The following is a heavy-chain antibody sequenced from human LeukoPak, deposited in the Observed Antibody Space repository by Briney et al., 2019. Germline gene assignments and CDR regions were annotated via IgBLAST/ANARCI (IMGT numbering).Heavy chain of an antibody. CDR1: GGFFRGYY. CDR3: ASRQDCSGGSCYSGDYYYYYGMDV. Sequence: SETLSLTCAVYGGFFRGYYWSWIRQPRGKGLEWMGEINHSGSTNYNPSLTSRGTISVDTSKNQLSLKLSSVTAADTAVYYCASRQDCSGGSCYSGDYYYYYGMDVWGQGTTVTVSS. V-gene: IGHV4-34*01. CDR2: INHSGST. J-gene: IGHJ6*02. D-gene: IGHD2-15*01.